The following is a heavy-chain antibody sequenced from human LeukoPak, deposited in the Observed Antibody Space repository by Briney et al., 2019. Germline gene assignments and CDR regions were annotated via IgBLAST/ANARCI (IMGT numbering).Heavy chain of an antibody. J-gene: IGHJ3*02. Sequence: GGSLRLSCAASGFTFSSYGMHWVRQAPGKGLEWVAVISYDGSNKYYADSVKGRFTISRDNSKNTLYLQMNSLRAEDTAVYYCATYYYYDSSGYPDRAFDIWGQGTMVTVSS. V-gene: IGHV3-30*03. CDR3: ATYYYYDSSGYPDRAFDI. CDR1: GFTFSSYG. CDR2: ISYDGSNK. D-gene: IGHD3-22*01.